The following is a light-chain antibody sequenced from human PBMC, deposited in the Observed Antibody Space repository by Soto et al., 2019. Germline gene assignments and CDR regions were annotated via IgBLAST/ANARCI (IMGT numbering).Light chain of an antibody. V-gene: IGLV2-14*01. J-gene: IGLJ1*01. CDR1: SSDVGGYNY. CDR2: DVS. Sequence: QPALTQPASGSGSPGQSSTISCTGTSSDVGGYNYVSWYQQHPGKAPKLMIYDVSNRPSGVSNRFSGSKSGNTASLTISGLQAEDEADYYCSSYTSSSTRYAFGTGTKVTVL. CDR3: SSYTSSSTRYA.